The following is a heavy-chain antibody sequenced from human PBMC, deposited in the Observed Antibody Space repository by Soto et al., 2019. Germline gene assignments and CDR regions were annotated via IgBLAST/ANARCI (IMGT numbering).Heavy chain of an antibody. CDR3: ANYYIGALQRGWFDP. D-gene: IGHD1-26*01. CDR1: GYIFTNYA. V-gene: IGHV1-3*04. J-gene: IGHJ5*02. Sequence: RASVKVSCKASGYIFTNYAMHWVRQAPGQRLEWMGWINTGNGNTKYSQKFQGRVTITRDTSASTAYMELSSLRSKDTAVYYCANYYIGALQRGWFDPWGQGTLVTVSS. CDR2: INTGNGNT.